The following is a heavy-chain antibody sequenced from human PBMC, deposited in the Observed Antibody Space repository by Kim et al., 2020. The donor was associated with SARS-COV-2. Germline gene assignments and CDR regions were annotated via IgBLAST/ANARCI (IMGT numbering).Heavy chain of an antibody. V-gene: IGHV3-11*05. Sequence: GGSLRLSCAASGFTFSDYYMSWIRQAPGKGLEWVSYISSSSSYTNYADSVKGRFTISRDNAKNSLYLQMNSLRAKDTAVYYCARVGYDYVWGSYRDYYYYYGMGVWGQGTTVTVSS. D-gene: IGHD3-16*02. CDR2: ISSSSSYT. CDR1: GFTFSDYY. J-gene: IGHJ6*02. CDR3: ARVGYDYVWGSYRDYYYYYGMGV.